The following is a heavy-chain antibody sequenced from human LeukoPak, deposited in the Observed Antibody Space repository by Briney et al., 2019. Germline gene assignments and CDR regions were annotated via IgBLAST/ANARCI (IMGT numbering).Heavy chain of an antibody. Sequence: SETLSLTCAVYGGSFSGYYWSWIRQPPGKGLEWIGEINHSGSTNYNPSLKSRVTISVDTSKNQFSLKLSSVTAADTAVYYCARERWELLDYWGQGTLVTVSS. J-gene: IGHJ4*02. CDR1: GGSFSGYY. CDR2: INHSGST. V-gene: IGHV4-34*01. CDR3: ARERWELLDY. D-gene: IGHD1-26*01.